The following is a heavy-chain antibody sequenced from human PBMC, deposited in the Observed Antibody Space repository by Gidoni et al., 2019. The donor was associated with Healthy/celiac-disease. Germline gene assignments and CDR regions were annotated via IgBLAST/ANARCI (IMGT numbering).Heavy chain of an antibody. J-gene: IGHJ4*02. CDR2: ISSSSSYI. Sequence: EVQLVESGGGLVKPGGSLRLSCAASGFTFSSYSMNWVRQAPGKGLEWVSSISSSSSYIYYADSVKGRFTISRDNAKNSLYLQMNSLRAEDTAVYYCARDRNSGWYYFDYWGQGTLVTVSS. D-gene: IGHD6-19*01. CDR3: ARDRNSGWYYFDY. CDR1: GFTFSSYS. V-gene: IGHV3-21*01.